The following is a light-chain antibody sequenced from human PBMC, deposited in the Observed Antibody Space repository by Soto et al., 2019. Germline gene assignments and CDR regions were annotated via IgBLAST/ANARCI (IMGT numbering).Light chain of an antibody. J-gene: IGLJ1*01. V-gene: IGLV2-14*01. Sequence: QSALTQPASVSGSPGQSITISCTGTITDIGAYNYVSWYQQHPGKAPKLLIYGVSNRPSGVSNRFSGSKSGNTASLTISGLQAEDEADYYCSSYTSSSTPYVFGTGTKLTVL. CDR1: ITDIGAYNY. CDR2: GVS. CDR3: SSYTSSSTPYV.